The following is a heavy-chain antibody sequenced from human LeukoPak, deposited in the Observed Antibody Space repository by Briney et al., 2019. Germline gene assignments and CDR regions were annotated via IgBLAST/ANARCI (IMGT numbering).Heavy chain of an antibody. CDR3: VRWSTIYVSIDY. CDR1: GGSFSGYS. CDR2: INHSGGT. D-gene: IGHD5/OR15-5a*01. V-gene: IGHV4-34*01. Sequence: PSETLSLTCAVYGGSFSGYSWNWIRQPPVKGLEWIGEINHSGGTNYNPSLKSRVTISVDTSKKQFSLKLSSVTAADTAVYYCVRWSTIYVSIDYWGQGTLVTVSS. J-gene: IGHJ4*02.